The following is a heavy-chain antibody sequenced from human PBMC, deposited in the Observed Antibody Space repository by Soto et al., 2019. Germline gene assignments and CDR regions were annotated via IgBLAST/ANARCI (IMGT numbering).Heavy chain of an antibody. V-gene: IGHV1-8*02. D-gene: IGHD3-3*01. J-gene: IGHJ6*02. Sequence: ASVKVSCKASGYTFTSYAMHWVRQATGQGLEWMGWMNPNSGNTGYAQKFQGRVTMTRNTSISTAYMELSSLRSEDTAVYYCARADDFYYGMDVWGQGTTVTVSS. CDR3: ARADDFYYGMDV. CDR1: GYTFTSYA. CDR2: MNPNSGNT.